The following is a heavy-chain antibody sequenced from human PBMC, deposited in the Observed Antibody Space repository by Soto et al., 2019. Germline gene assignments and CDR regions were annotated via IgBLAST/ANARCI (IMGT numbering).Heavy chain of an antibody. Sequence: PGGSLRLSCAASGFIFSSYAISWVRQAPGKGLDWVSSISGSGENTYYADSVKGRFTISRDNSKNTLSLQMNSLRAEDTAVYYCAKGIGARDGYKWVPDSWGQGTQVTVSS. V-gene: IGHV3-23*01. CDR3: AKGIGARDGYKWVPDS. CDR1: GFIFSSYA. D-gene: IGHD5-12*01. J-gene: IGHJ4*02. CDR2: ISGSGENT.